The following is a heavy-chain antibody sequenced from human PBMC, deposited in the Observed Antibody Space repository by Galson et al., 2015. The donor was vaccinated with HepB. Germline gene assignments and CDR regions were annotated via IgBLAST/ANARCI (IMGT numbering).Heavy chain of an antibody. CDR2: TLYRSKWYN. CDR1: GDSVSSKSAT. D-gene: IGHD4-17*01. Sequence: CAISGDSVSSKSATWNWVRQSPSRGLEWLGRTLYRSKWYNDYAVSVKSRITINPDTSKNQFSLQLNSVTPEDTAVYYCARDSSGYGDYPGWFDPWGQGTLVTVSS. J-gene: IGHJ5*02. V-gene: IGHV6-1*01. CDR3: ARDSSGYGDYPGWFDP.